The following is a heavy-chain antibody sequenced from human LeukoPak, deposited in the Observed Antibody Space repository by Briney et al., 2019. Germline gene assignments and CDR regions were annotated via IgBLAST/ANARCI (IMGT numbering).Heavy chain of an antibody. D-gene: IGHD3-3*01. CDR1: GFTFSSYS. CDR3: ARASYYDFWSGYYNY. V-gene: IGHV3-21*01. J-gene: IGHJ4*02. CDR2: ISSSSSYI. Sequence: PGGSLRLSCAASGFTFSSYSMNWVRQAPGKGLEWVSPISSSSSYIYYADSVKGRFTISRDNAKNSLYLQMNSLRAEDTAVYYCARASYYDFWSGYYNYWGQGTLVTVSS.